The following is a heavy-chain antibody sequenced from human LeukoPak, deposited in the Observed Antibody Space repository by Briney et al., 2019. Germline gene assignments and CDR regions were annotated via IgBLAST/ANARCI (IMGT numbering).Heavy chain of an antibody. V-gene: IGHV4-4*02. CDR2: VYHSGST. CDR3: AGAYCGGDCYSGRAFDI. CDR1: GGSISSSYW. J-gene: IGHJ3*02. Sequence: SETLSLTCAVSGGSISSSYWWSWVRQPPGKGLEWIGEVYHSGSTNYYPSLKSRVTISIEKSKNQFSLKLSSVTAADTAVYYCAGAYCGGDCYSGRAFDIWGQGTMVTVFS. D-gene: IGHD2-21*02.